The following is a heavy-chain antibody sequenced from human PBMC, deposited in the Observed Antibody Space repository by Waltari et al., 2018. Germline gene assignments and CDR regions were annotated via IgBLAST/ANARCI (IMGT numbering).Heavy chain of an antibody. V-gene: IGHV4-34*01. J-gene: IGHJ3*02. CDR1: GGSFSGYY. D-gene: IGHD6-19*01. CDR2: INHSGST. Sequence: QVQLQQWGAGLLKPSETLSLTCAVYGGSFSGYYWTWIRQPPGKGLEWIGEINHSGSTNYNPSLKSRVTISVDTSKNQFSLKLSSVTAADTAVYYCARRIGSGWYSAFDIWGQGTMVTVSS. CDR3: ARRIGSGWYSAFDI.